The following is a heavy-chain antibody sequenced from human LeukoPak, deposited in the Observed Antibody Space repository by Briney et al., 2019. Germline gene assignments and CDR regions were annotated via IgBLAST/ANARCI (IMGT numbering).Heavy chain of an antibody. J-gene: IGHJ6*02. CDR2: ISAYNGNT. D-gene: IGHD3-10*01. V-gene: IGHV1-18*04. CDR3: ARGVRGVITQKYYYYGMDV. Sequence: ASVKVSCKASGYTFTGYYMHWVRQAPGQGLEWMGWISAYNGNTNYAQKLQGRVTMTTDTSTSTAYMELRSLRSDDTAVYYCARGVRGVITQKYYYYGMDVWGQGTTVTVSS. CDR1: GYTFTGYY.